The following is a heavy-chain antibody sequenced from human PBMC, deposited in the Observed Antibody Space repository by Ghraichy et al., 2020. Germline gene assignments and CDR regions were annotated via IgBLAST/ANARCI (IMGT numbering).Heavy chain of an antibody. CDR2: ISGLGGST. CDR3: AKDPSGGYPGADNWFDP. V-gene: IGHV3-23*01. CDR1: GFTFSTYA. J-gene: IGHJ5*02. D-gene: IGHD1-26*01. Sequence: GESLNISCAASGFTFSTYAMTWVRQAPGKGLAWVSGISGLGGSTYYADSVKGRFTISRDNSKNTLYLQMNSLRGEDTAIYYCAKDPSGGYPGADNWFDPWGQGTLVTVSS.